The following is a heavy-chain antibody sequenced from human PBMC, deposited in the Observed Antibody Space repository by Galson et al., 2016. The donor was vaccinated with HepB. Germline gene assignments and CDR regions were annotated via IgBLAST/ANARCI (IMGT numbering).Heavy chain of an antibody. V-gene: IGHV3-7*01. CDR2: IKQDGSAK. J-gene: IGHJ4*02. CDR3: LRLSKRENFDY. Sequence: SLRLSCAASGFTFSSYWMSWVRQAPGKGLEWVANIKQDGSAKYFVDSVKGRFTISRDNVKNTLYLQMNSLRAEDTAVYYCLRLSKRENFDYWGQGTLVTVSS. D-gene: IGHD4/OR15-4a*01. CDR1: GFTFSSYW.